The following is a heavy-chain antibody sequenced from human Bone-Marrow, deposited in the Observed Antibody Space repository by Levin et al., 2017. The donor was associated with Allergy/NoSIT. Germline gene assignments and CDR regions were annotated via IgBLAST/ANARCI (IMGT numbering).Heavy chain of an antibody. V-gene: IGHV1-69*13. J-gene: IGHJ4*01. Sequence: GASVKVSCKVSGFRFTELSIHWVRQAPGQGLEWVGGIIPVLGEANYAQKFQGRVTITADESTSTAYMELSSLRSDDTAVYYCATEGVAVAAPEYWGQGTLVTFSS. CDR1: GFRFTELS. D-gene: IGHD6-19*01. CDR2: IIPVLGEA. CDR3: ATEGVAVAAPEY.